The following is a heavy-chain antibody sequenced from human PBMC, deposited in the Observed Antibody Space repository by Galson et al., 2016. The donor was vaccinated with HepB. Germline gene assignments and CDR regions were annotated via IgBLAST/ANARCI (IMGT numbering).Heavy chain of an antibody. CDR2: ITWYGGDT. CDR1: GFTFGDYT. CDR3: AKDNPLSPGAFDP. J-gene: IGHJ5*02. D-gene: IGHD3-10*01. V-gene: IGHV3-43*01. Sequence: SLRLSCAASGFTFGDYTMHWVRQTPEKGLEWVSLITWYGGDTYYADSVKGRFTISRDNSKNSLYLQMNSLRTEDTALYYCAKDNPLSPGAFDPWGQGTLVTGSS.